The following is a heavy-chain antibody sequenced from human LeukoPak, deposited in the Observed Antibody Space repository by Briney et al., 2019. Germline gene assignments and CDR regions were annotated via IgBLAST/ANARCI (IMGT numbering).Heavy chain of an antibody. Sequence: ASVKVSCKASGYTFTSYGISWVRQAPGQGLEWMGWISAYNGNTNYAQKLQGRVTMTTDTSTSTAYMELRSLRSDDTAVYYCARSIIVVVPAALYYFDYWGQGTLVTVSS. CDR2: ISAYNGNT. CDR1: GYTFTSYG. D-gene: IGHD2-2*01. V-gene: IGHV1-18*01. CDR3: ARSIIVVVPAALYYFDY. J-gene: IGHJ4*02.